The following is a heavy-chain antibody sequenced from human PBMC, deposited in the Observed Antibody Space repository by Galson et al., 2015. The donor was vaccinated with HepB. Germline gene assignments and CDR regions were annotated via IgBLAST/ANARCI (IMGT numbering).Heavy chain of an antibody. CDR3: AKDIEQYDAFDI. Sequence: SLRLSCAASGFTFDDYAMHWVRQAPGKGLEWVSGISWNSGSIGYADSVKGRFTISGDNAKNSLYLQMNSLRAEDTALYYCAKDIEQYDAFDIWGQGTMVTVSS. CDR2: ISWNSGSI. CDR1: GFTFDDYA. D-gene: IGHD6-19*01. V-gene: IGHV3-9*01. J-gene: IGHJ3*02.